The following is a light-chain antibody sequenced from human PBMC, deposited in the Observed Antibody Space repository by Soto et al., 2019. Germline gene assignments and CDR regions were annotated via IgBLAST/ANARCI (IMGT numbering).Light chain of an antibody. CDR3: QQYNQWPPLT. J-gene: IGKJ3*01. CDR1: QSVGSN. V-gene: IGKV3-15*01. CDR2: GAS. Sequence: ETVMAQSPATLSVSPGESAALSCWASQSVGSNLAWYQQKPGQAPRLLIYGASTRATGIPARFSGSGSGTEFTLTISSLQSEDFAVYYCQQYNQWPPLTFGPGTKVDIK.